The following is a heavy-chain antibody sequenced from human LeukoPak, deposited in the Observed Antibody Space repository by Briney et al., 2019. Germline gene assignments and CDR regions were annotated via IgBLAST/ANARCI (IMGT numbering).Heavy chain of an antibody. CDR3: ARMREEYSSSSRYYYYYYMDV. J-gene: IGHJ6*03. V-gene: IGHV4-59*12. D-gene: IGHD6-6*01. CDR1: GGSISSYY. Sequence: SETLSLTCTVSGGSISSYYWSWIRQPPGKGLEWIGYIYYSGSTDYNPSLKSRVTMSVDTSKNQFSLKLSPVTAADTAVYYCARMREEYSSSSRYYYYYYMDVWGKGTTVTVSS. CDR2: IYYSGST.